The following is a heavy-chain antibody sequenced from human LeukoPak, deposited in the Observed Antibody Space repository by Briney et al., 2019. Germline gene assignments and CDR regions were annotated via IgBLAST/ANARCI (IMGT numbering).Heavy chain of an antibody. D-gene: IGHD6-13*01. CDR2: IYSSGST. CDR3: ALHSSWDHYFDY. J-gene: IGHJ4*02. Sequence: SETLSLTCYVSGYSISSSTYYWGWIRRPPGKGLEWIGSIYSSGSTYYNPSLKSRVTISVDTSKNQFSLKLNSVTAADTAVYYCALHSSWDHYFDYWGQGTLVTVSS. CDR1: GYSISSSTYY. V-gene: IGHV4-39*01.